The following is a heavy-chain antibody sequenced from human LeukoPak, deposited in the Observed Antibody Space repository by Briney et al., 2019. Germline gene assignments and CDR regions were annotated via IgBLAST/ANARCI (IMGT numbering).Heavy chain of an antibody. D-gene: IGHD6-19*01. CDR2: INHSGST. CDR3: ARSGDEWLVPFYY. CDR1: GRSFSGYY. Sequence: PSETLSLTCAVYGRSFSGYYWSWIRQPPGKGLEWIGEINHSGSTNYNPSLKSRVTISVDTSKNQFSLKLSSVTAADTAVYYCARSGDEWLVPFYYWGQGTLVTVSS. J-gene: IGHJ4*02. V-gene: IGHV4-34*01.